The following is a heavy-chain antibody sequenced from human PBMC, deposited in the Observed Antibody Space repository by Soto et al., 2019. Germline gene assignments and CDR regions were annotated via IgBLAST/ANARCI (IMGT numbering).Heavy chain of an antibody. J-gene: IGHJ6*02. Sequence: SETLSLTCTVSGGSISSGGYYWSWIRQHPGKGLEWIGYIYYSGSTNYNPSLKSRVTISVDTSKNQFSLKLSSVTAADTAVYYCARHVDFWSGSPPDYGMDVWGQGTTVTVSS. V-gene: IGHV4-31*03. CDR2: IYYSGST. CDR1: GGSISSGGYY. D-gene: IGHD3-3*01. CDR3: ARHVDFWSGSPPDYGMDV.